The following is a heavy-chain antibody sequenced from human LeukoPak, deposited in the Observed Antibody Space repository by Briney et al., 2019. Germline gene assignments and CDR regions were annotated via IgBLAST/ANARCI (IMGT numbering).Heavy chain of an antibody. J-gene: IGHJ6*02. Sequence: ASVKVSCKASGYTFTSYDINWVRQATGQGLEWMGWMNPNSGNTGYAQKFQGRVTMTRNTSISTAYMELSSLGSEDTAVYYCARGPPCYDFWSGYYTYYYYYGMDVWGQGTTVTVSS. CDR1: GYTFTSYD. D-gene: IGHD3-3*01. CDR3: ARGPPCYDFWSGYYTYYYYYGMDV. CDR2: MNPNSGNT. V-gene: IGHV1-8*01.